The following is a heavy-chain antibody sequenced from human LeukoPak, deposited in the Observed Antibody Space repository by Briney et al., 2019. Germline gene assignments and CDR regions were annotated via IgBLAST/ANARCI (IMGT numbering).Heavy chain of an antibody. Sequence: PSETLSLTCTVSGASITSFYWSWIRQPPGKGLEWIGYIYNSGSTNYNPSLKSRVAISVDTSKNQFSLKLSSVTAADTAVYYCARRLNDILTGFMAFDIWDQGTMVTVSS. CDR1: GASITSFY. D-gene: IGHD3-9*01. V-gene: IGHV4-59*08. J-gene: IGHJ3*02. CDR2: IYNSGST. CDR3: ARRLNDILTGFMAFDI.